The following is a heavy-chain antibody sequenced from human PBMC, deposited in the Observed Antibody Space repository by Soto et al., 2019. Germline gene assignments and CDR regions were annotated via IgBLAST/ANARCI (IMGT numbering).Heavy chain of an antibody. CDR1: GYTFTHYY. D-gene: IGHD6-13*01. CDR2: INPASGST. CDR3: ARDLAAGDH. Sequence: QVQLVQSGAEVKKPGASVKLSCRTSGYTFTHYYIHWVRQAPGQGLEWLAIINPASGSTTYAQNFQVKVTLTMDTSTTTVYMELSGLRAEDTAIFYCARDLAAGDHWGQGTLVTVSS. J-gene: IGHJ4*02. V-gene: IGHV1-46*01.